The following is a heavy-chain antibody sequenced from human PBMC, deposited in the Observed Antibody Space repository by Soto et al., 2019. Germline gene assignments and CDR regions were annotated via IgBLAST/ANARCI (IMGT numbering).Heavy chain of an antibody. V-gene: IGHV3-30-3*01. J-gene: IGHJ4*02. D-gene: IGHD3-16*01. CDR1: GFTFSSYA. CDR2: ISYDGSNK. CDR3: ARDFGGVIAENY. Sequence: QVQLVESGGGVVQPGRSLRLSCAASGFTFSSYAMHWVRQAPGKGLEWVAVISYDGSNKYYADSVKGRFTISRDNSKNTLCLQMNSLRAEDTAVYYCARDFGGVIAENYWGQGTLVTVSS.